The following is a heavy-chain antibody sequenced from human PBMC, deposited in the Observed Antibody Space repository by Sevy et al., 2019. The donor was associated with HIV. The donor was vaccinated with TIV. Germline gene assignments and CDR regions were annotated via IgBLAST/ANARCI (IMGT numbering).Heavy chain of an antibody. J-gene: IGHJ6*02. Sequence: GGSLRLSCAASGFTFSSYAMSWVRQAPGKGLEWVSAISGSGGSTYYADSVKGRVTISRDNSKNTLYLQMNSLRAEDTAVYYCASDALAAAGGYYYYGMDVWGQGTTVTVSS. CDR1: GFTFSSYA. D-gene: IGHD6-13*01. CDR3: ASDALAAAGGYYYYGMDV. V-gene: IGHV3-23*01. CDR2: ISGSGGST.